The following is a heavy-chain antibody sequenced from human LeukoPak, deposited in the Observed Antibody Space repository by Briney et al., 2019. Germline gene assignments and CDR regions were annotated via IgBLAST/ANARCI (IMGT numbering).Heavy chain of an antibody. V-gene: IGHV1-69*06. CDR3: ASSMDIVATGHWFDP. J-gene: IGHJ5*02. CDR2: IIPIFGTA. Sequence: ASVKVSCKASGGTFSSYAISWVRQAPGQGLELMGGIIPIFGTANYAQKFQGRVTITADKSTSTAYMELSSLRSEDTAVYYCASSMDIVATGHWFDPWGQGTLVTVSS. D-gene: IGHD5-12*01. CDR1: GGTFSSYA.